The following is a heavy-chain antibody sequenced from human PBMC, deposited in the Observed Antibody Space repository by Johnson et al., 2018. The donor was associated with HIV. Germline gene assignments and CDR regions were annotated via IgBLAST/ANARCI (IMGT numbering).Heavy chain of an antibody. V-gene: IGHV3-13*01. Sequence: VQLVESGGGLVQPGGSLRLSCTASGFTFSSYDMHWVRQAPGKGLEWVSAIGSAGDTYYPDSVKGRFTISRENAKNSFYLQMNSLRAGDTAVYYCERTPSRYYYDCRGYVDAFDMWGQGTMVTVSS. CDR2: IGSAGDT. D-gene: IGHD3-22*01. CDR3: ERTPSRYYYDCRGYVDAFDM. CDR1: GFTFSSYD. J-gene: IGHJ3*02.